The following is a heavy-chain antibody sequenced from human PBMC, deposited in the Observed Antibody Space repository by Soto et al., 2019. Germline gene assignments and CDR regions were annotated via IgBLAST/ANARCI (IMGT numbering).Heavy chain of an antibody. CDR2: IIPIFGTA. CDR3: ARALHQDSGSYLHWFEP. V-gene: IGHV1-69*13. CDR1: GGTFSSYA. D-gene: IGHD1-26*01. Sequence: ASVKVSCKASGGTFSSYAISWVRQAPGQGLEWMGGIIPIFGTANYAQKFQGRVTITADESTSTAYMELSSLRSEDTAVYYCARALHQDSGSYLHWFEPWGQGTRVTVSS. J-gene: IGHJ5*02.